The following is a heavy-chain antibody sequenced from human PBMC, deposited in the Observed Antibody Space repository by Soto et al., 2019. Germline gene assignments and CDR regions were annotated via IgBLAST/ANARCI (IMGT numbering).Heavy chain of an antibody. Sequence: VQVLDSGGGLVQPGGSLRLSCAASGFTFNNYAMNWVRQAPGKGLEGVATISGTGGSTYYADSVKGRFTISRDNSKNTLYVQMNSLRVEDTDVYYCAKDRLGGNFDYWAQGTQVTVSS. CDR1: GFTFNNYA. J-gene: IGHJ4*02. CDR2: ISGTGGST. CDR3: AKDRLGGNFDY. V-gene: IGHV3-23*01.